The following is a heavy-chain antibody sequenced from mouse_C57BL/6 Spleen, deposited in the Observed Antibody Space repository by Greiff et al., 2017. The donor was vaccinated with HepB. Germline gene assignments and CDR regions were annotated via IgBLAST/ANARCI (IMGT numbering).Heavy chain of an antibody. CDR1: GYTFTSYW. D-gene: IGHD2-4*01. V-gene: IGHV1-69*01. CDR2: IDPSDSYT. J-gene: IGHJ4*01. CDR3: ANIYYDYDGRGHAMDY. Sequence: QVQLQQPGAELVMPGASVKLSCKASGYTFTSYWMHWVKQRPGQGLEWIGEIDPSDSYTNYNQKFKGKSALTVDKSSSTAYMQLSSLTSEDSAVYYCANIYYDYDGRGHAMDYWGQGTSVTVSS.